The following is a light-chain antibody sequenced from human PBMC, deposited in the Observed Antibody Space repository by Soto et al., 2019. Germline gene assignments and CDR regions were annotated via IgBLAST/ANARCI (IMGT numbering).Light chain of an antibody. CDR1: KSLVYSDGNTH. J-gene: IGKJ1*01. CDR2: RVS. V-gene: IGKV2-30*01. Sequence: DVVLTQSPLSLPVTFGQPASISCRSSKSLVYSDGNTHLSWCHQRTVQSPRRLIYRVSSRDSGVPDRFSGSGSGTYFTLEISRVEAEDVGNYFCTQGTHCPRTFGQGTKVEVK. CDR3: TQGTHCPRT.